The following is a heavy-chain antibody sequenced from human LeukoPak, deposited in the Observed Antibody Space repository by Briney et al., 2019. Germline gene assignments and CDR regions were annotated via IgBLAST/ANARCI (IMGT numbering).Heavy chain of an antibody. V-gene: IGHV3-30*02. CDR1: GFTFSSYG. D-gene: IGHD1-26*01. CDR3: ARQVVGATFQYYFDY. CDR2: IRYDGSNK. Sequence: GRCLRLSCAASGFTFSSYGMHWVRQAPGKGLEWVAFIRYDGSNKYYADSVKGRFTISRDNSKNTLYLQMNSLRAEDTAVYYCARQVVGATFQYYFDYWGQGTLVTVSS. J-gene: IGHJ4*02.